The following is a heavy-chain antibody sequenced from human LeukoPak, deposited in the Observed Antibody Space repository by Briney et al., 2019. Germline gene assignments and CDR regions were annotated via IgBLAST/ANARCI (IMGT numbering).Heavy chain of an antibody. J-gene: IGHJ3*02. CDR1: GGSISPYY. Sequence: SETLSLTCTVSGGSISPYYWSWIRQPPGKGLEWIGYIYYSGSTNYNPSLKSRVTISLDTSRSQFSLKLSSVTAADTAVYYCASRSGSFSDALDIWGQGTLVTVSS. CDR2: IYYSGST. V-gene: IGHV4-59*08. D-gene: IGHD3-10*01. CDR3: ASRSGSFSDALDI.